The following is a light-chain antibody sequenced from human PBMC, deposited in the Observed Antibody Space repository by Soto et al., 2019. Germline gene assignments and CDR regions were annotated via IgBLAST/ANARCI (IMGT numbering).Light chain of an antibody. J-gene: IGLJ1*01. Sequence: QSVLTQPASVSGSPRQSITISCTGTSSDVGAYDYVSWYQQHPDKAPKLMIYEVSNRPSGVSDRFSGSKSVNTATLTNSGLQAEDEADYYCSSYTSSSTRVFGTGTKLTVL. V-gene: IGLV2-14*03. CDR3: SSYTSSSTRV. CDR1: SSDVGAYDY. CDR2: EVS.